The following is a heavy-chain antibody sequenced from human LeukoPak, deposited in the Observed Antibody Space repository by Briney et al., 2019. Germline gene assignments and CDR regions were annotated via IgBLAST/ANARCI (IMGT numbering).Heavy chain of an antibody. D-gene: IGHD1-26*01. Sequence: SETLSLTCTVSGGSISSRNYYWGWIRQPPGKGPEWMGSIYYSGSTYYNPSLKSRATISVDTSKNQFSLKLSSVIAADTAVYYCARDSGNYSYLDYWGQGTLVTVSS. V-gene: IGHV4-39*07. CDR2: IYYSGST. J-gene: IGHJ4*02. CDR1: GGSISSRNYY. CDR3: ARDSGNYSYLDY.